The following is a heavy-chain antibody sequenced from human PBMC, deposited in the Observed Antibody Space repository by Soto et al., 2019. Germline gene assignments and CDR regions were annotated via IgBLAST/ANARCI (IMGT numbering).Heavy chain of an antibody. CDR2: TRNKANSYTT. J-gene: IGHJ4*02. CDR1: GFTFSDHY. V-gene: IGHV3-72*01. Sequence: GGSLRLSCAASGFTFSDHYMDWVRQAPGKGLEWVGRTRNKANSYTTEYAASVKGRFTISRDDSKNSLYLQMNSLKTEDTAVYYCARDGRDGDIADYCGQRTLVIVSS. D-gene: IGHD2-15*01. CDR3: ARDGRDGDIADY.